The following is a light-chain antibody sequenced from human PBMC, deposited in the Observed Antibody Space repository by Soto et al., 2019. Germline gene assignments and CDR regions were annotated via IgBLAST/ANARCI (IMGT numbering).Light chain of an antibody. CDR3: QHDDSSAPYT. CDR1: QSISSNF. J-gene: IGKJ2*01. V-gene: IGKV3-20*01. Sequence: DTVLTQSPGTLSLSPGERATLSCRASQSISSNFLAWYQQKPGQAPRLLIYGASSRATDIPDRFSGSGSGTDFTLTISRLEPEDSAVYYCQHDDSSAPYTFGQGSKLEIK. CDR2: GAS.